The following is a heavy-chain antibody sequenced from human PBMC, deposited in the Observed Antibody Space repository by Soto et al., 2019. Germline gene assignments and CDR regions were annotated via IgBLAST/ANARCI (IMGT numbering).Heavy chain of an antibody. J-gene: IGHJ4*02. CDR3: ARGVRGYCSDTSCHADY. Sequence: GGSLRLSCAASGFTFSGYWMTWVRQAPGRGLEWVANIKQDGIEKYYVDSVEGRFTISRDNAKNSLYLQLNSLRAEDTAVYYCARGVRGYCSDTSCHADYWGQGTLVTVSS. D-gene: IGHD2-2*01. V-gene: IGHV3-7*01. CDR2: IKQDGIEK. CDR1: GFTFSGYW.